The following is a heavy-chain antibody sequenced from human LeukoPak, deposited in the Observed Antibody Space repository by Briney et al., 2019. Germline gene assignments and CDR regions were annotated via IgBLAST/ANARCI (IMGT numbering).Heavy chain of an antibody. V-gene: IGHV1-69*13. CDR2: IIPIFGTA. J-gene: IGHJ5*02. D-gene: IGHD3-22*01. Sequence: ASVKVSCKASGGTFISYAIRWVRQAPGQGLEWMGGIIPIFGTANYAQKFQGRVTITADESTSTAYMELSSLRSEDTAVYYCARDLPNYYDSSGYSGSNPWGQGTLVTVSS. CDR1: GGTFISYA. CDR3: ARDLPNYYDSSGYSGSNP.